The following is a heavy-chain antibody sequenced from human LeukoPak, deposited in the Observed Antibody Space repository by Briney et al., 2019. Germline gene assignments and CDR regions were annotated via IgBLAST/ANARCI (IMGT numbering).Heavy chain of an antibody. CDR1: GGSISSSSYY. Sequence: SETLSLTCTVSGGSISSSSYYWGWIRQPPGKGLEWIGSIYYSGSTYYNPSLKSRVTISVDTSKNQFSLKLSSVTAADTAVYYCARVTYYYYYMYVWGKGAPVTVSS. CDR2: IYYSGST. V-gene: IGHV4-39*07. CDR3: ARVTYYYYYMYV. J-gene: IGHJ6*03.